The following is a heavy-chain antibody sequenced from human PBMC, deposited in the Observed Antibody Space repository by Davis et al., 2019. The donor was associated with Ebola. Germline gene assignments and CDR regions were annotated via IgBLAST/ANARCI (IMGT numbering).Heavy chain of an antibody. CDR1: GGSISSYY. V-gene: IGHV4-59*01. D-gene: IGHD3-16*01. CDR3: ARAPRGAYARWGYSYYYGMDV. J-gene: IGHJ6*02. CDR2: IHYIGCH. Sequence: SQTLSLTCPVSGGSISSYYSSCIRQPPGKWLEWIGYIHYIGCHTYNPSLKTRVTISVDTSKNQFSLKLTSVTAADTAVYYCARAPRGAYARWGYSYYYGMDVWGQGTTVTVSS.